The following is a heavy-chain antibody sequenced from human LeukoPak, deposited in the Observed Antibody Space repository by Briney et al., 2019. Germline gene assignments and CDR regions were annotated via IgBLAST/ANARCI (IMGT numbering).Heavy chain of an antibody. D-gene: IGHD6-6*01. J-gene: IGHJ4*02. CDR3: ARDISIAARVDY. CDR1: GYTFTGYY. V-gene: IGHV1-2*06. Sequence: GASVKVSCKASGYTFTGYYMHWVRQAPGQGLEWMGRINPNSGGTNYAQKFQGRVTMTRDTSISTAYMELSRLRSDDTAVYYCARDISIAARVDYWGQGTLVTVSS. CDR2: INPNSGGT.